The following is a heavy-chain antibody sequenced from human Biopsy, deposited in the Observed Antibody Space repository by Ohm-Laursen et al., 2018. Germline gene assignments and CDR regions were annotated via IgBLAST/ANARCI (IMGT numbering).Heavy chain of an antibody. CDR2: IYYTGST. CDR1: GGSISSYY. CDR3: ARAAFGPFDS. Sequence: PSETLSLTCSVSGGSISSYYWSWIRQPPGKGLEWIGYIYYTGSTNYNPSLKSRVTISVDTSMNHLSLRLSSVTAADTAVYYCARAAFGPFDSWGQGALVTVSS. J-gene: IGHJ4*02. D-gene: IGHD3-16*01. V-gene: IGHV4-59*12.